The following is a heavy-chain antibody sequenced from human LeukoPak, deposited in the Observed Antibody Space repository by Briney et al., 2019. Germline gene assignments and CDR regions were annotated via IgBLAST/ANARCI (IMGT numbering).Heavy chain of an antibody. CDR3: ATYDY. CDR2: IKQDGSEK. V-gene: IGHV3-7*01. Sequence: GGSLRLSCAASGFTLSNYWTHWVRQAPGKGLEWVANIKQDGSEKNYVDSVKGRFTISRDNAKNSLYLQMNSLRAEDTAVYYCATYDYWGQGTLVTVSS. CDR1: GFTLSNYW. J-gene: IGHJ4*02.